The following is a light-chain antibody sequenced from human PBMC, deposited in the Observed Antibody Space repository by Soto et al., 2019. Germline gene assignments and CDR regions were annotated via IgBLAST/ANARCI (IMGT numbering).Light chain of an antibody. CDR3: QAWDSSTAV. CDR2: QDS. CDR1: KLGDKY. Sequence: SSELTQPPSVSVSLGQTASITCSGDKLGDKYACWYQQKPGQSPVLVIYQDSKRPSGIPERFSGSNSGNTATLTISGTQAMDEADYYCQAWDSSTAVFGGGTKVTVL. V-gene: IGLV3-1*01. J-gene: IGLJ2*01.